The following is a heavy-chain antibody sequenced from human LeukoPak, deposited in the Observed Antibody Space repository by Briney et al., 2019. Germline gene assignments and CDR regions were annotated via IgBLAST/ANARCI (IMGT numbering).Heavy chain of an antibody. V-gene: IGHV4-61*08. CDR3: ARDHRSGWYEEGWFDP. J-gene: IGHJ5*02. CDR1: GASINSGAYY. D-gene: IGHD6-19*01. Sequence: SSETLSLTCTVSGASINSGAYYWSWIRQPPGKGLEWIGYIYYSGSTNYNPSPKSRFTISVDTSKNQFSLKLSSVTAADTAVYYCARDHRSGWYEEGWFDPWGQGTLVTVSS. CDR2: IYYSGST.